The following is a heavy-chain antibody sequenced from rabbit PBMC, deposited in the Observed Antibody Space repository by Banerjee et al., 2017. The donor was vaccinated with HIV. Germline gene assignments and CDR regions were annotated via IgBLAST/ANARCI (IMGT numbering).Heavy chain of an antibody. J-gene: IGHJ4*01. CDR1: GFSSGNYY. Sequence: QSLEESGGDLVKPGASLTLTCTASGFSSGNYYMNWVRQAPGKGLQWIGYIYSGSGNTFYANWAKGRFTVSKTSSTTVTLQMTSLTAADTATYFCARGGSSGYYNLWGQGTLVTVS. V-gene: IGHV1S40*01. CDR3: ARGGSSGYYNL. CDR2: IYSGSGNT. D-gene: IGHD1-1*01.